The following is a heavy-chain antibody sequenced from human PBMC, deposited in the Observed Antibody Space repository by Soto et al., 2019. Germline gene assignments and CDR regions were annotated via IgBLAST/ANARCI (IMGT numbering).Heavy chain of an antibody. CDR3: ARHGVQYYYYYGMDV. V-gene: IGHV3-15*07. D-gene: IGHD1-1*01. J-gene: IGHJ6*02. CDR2: IKSKTDGGTT. Sequence: GGSLRLSCAASGFTFSNAWMNWVRQAPGKGLEWVGRIKSKTDGGTTDYAAPVKGRFTISRDDSKNTLYLQWSSLKASDTAMYYCARHGVQYYYYYGMDVWGQGTTVTVSS. CDR1: GFTFSNAW.